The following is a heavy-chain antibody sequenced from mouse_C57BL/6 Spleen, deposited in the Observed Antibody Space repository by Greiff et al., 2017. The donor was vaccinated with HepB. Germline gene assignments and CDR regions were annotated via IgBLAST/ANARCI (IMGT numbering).Heavy chain of an antibody. Sequence: VQLQQSGAELVRPGASVTLSCKASGYTFTDYEMHWVKQTPVHGLEWIGAIDPETGGTAYNQKFKGKAILTADKSSSTAYMELRSLTSEDSAVYYCTYYGNYGAMDYWGQGTSVTVSS. J-gene: IGHJ4*01. CDR3: TYYGNYGAMDY. CDR1: GYTFTDYE. CDR2: IDPETGGT. V-gene: IGHV1-15*01. D-gene: IGHD2-1*01.